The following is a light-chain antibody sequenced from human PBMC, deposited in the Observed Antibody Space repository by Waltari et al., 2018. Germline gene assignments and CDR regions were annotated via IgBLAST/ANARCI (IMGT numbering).Light chain of an antibody. Sequence: ETVMTQSPATLSVSPGERATLSCRASQSVSNNLAWYQQKPGQAPRLLIYGASTRATGIPARLRGTGSGTEFTLTIDSLQSEDFAVYYCQQYSNWPPITFGQGTRLEIK. CDR1: QSVSNN. J-gene: IGKJ5*01. V-gene: IGKV3-15*01. CDR3: QQYSNWPPIT. CDR2: GAS.